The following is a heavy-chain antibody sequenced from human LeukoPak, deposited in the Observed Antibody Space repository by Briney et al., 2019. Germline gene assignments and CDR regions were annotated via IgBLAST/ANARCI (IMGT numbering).Heavy chain of an antibody. D-gene: IGHD3-22*01. CDR3: ARTSSGYYSRRYFDY. CDR1: GFTFSSYA. Sequence: GSLRLSCAASGFTFSSYAMHWVRQAPGKGLEWVAVISYDGSNKYYADSVKGRFTISRDNSKNTLYLQMNSLRAEDTAVYYCARTSSGYYSRRYFDYWGQGTLVTVSS. J-gene: IGHJ4*02. V-gene: IGHV3-30*04. CDR2: ISYDGSNK.